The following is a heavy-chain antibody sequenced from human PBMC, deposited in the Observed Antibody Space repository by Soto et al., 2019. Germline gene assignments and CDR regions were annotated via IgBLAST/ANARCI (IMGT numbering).Heavy chain of an antibody. Sequence: SETLSLTCTVSGGSISSYYWSWIRQPPGKGLEWIGYIYYSGSTNYNPSLKSRVTISVDTSKNQFSLKLSSVTAADTAVYYCARQYDILTGYYNVNAFDIWGQGTMVTVSS. CDR3: ARQYDILTGYYNVNAFDI. CDR2: IYYSGST. CDR1: GGSISSYY. V-gene: IGHV4-59*08. J-gene: IGHJ3*02. D-gene: IGHD3-9*01.